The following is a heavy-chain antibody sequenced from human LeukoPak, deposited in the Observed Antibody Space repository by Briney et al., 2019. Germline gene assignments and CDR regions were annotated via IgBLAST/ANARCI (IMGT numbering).Heavy chain of an antibody. CDR3: ARDRASAGGFDY. Sequence: PSETLSLTCSVSGGSISPYYWSWIRQPPGKGLEWIGYIYYSGTTNYNPSLQSRVTISVATSKNQFSLKLSSVTAADTALYYCARDRASAGGFDYWGQGALVTVSS. V-gene: IGHV4-59*01. D-gene: IGHD2-15*01. CDR1: GGSISPYY. J-gene: IGHJ4*02. CDR2: IYYSGTT.